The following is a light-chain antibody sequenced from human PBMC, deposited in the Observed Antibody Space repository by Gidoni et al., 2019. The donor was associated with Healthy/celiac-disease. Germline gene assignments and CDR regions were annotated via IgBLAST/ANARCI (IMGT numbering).Light chain of an antibody. CDR1: QSISSL. CDR3: QQYNSYSTWT. CDR2: DAS. V-gene: IGKV1-5*01. J-gene: IGKJ1*01. Sequence: DIQMTQSPSTLSASVGDRVTITCRASQSISSLLAWYQQKPGKAPKLLIYDASSLESGVPSRFSGSGSGTEFTLTISSLQPDDFATYYCQQYNSYSTWTFGQGTKVEIK.